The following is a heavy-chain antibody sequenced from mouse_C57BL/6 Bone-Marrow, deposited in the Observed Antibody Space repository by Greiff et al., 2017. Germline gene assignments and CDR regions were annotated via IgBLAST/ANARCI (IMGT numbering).Heavy chain of an antibody. CDR2: IDPEDGET. CDR3: ARQLGPYYYAKGC. Sequence: EVQLQQSGAELVKPGASVKLSCTASGFNIKDYYMHWVKQRTEQGLEWIGRIDPEDGETKYAPKFPGKATITADTASNTAYLQLSSLTSEDTAVYYCARQLGPYYYAKGCWGQGTSVTGAS. J-gene: IGHJ4*01. CDR1: GFNIKDYY. D-gene: IGHD4-1*02. V-gene: IGHV14-2*01.